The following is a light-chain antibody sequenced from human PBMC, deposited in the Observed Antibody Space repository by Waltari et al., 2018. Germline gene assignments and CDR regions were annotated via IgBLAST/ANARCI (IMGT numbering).Light chain of an antibody. CDR2: AAS. V-gene: IGKV1-12*01. CDR1: QDIGSW. J-gene: IGKJ2*01. Sequence: MTQSPATLSASVGDRVTITCRASQDIGSWLAWYQQKPGKAPKLLIYAASRLESGVPPRFSGSGSGTDFILAISSLQPEDCGTFYCQQGNSFPYTFGQGTKLEI. CDR3: QQGNSFPYT.